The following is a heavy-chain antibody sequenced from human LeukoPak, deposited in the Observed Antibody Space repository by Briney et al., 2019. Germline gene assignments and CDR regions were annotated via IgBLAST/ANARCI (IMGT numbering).Heavy chain of an antibody. Sequence: GASVKVSCKASGYTFTAYYMHWVRQAPEQGLEWMGWINPNSGGTNYAQKFQGGVTMTNDTSISTAYMELSRLRSDDTAVYYCARAGDYYSTGDYWGQGTLVTVSS. J-gene: IGHJ4*02. V-gene: IGHV1-2*02. CDR2: INPNSGGT. D-gene: IGHD3-22*01. CDR3: ARAGDYYSTGDY. CDR1: GYTFTAYY.